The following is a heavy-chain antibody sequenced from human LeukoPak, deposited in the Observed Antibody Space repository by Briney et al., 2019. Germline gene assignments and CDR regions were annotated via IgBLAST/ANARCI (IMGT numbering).Heavy chain of an antibody. Sequence: SETLSLTCAVYGGSFSGYYWSWIRQPPGKGLEWIGEINHSGSTNYNPSLKSRVTISVDTSKNQFSLKLSSVTAADTAVYYCARGHYDSLTGYTVGWFDPWGQGTLVTVSS. CDR2: INHSGST. CDR3: ARGHYDSLTGYTVGWFDP. CDR1: GGSFSGYY. V-gene: IGHV4-34*01. D-gene: IGHD3-9*01. J-gene: IGHJ5*02.